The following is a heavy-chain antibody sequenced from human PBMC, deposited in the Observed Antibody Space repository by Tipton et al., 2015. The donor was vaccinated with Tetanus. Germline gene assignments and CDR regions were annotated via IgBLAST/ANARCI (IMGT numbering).Heavy chain of an antibody. V-gene: IGHV1-46*01. Sequence: QVQLVQSGAEVKKPGASVKVSCKASGYTFTSYYMHWVRQAPGQGLEWMGIINPSGGSTSYAQKFQGRVTMTRDTSTSTVYMELSSLRSEDTAVYYCASSYYDSSGALHAFDIWGQGTMVTVSS. J-gene: IGHJ3*02. D-gene: IGHD3-22*01. CDR2: INPSGGST. CDR1: GYTFTSYY. CDR3: ASSYYDSSGALHAFDI.